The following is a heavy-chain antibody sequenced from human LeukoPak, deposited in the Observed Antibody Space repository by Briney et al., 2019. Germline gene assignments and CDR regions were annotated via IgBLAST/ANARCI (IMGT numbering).Heavy chain of an antibody. CDR3: ARDGGSGWYYFVS. D-gene: IGHD6-19*01. CDR1: GGSISSYF. J-gene: IGHJ4*01. CDR2: IYYSGST. V-gene: IGHV4-59*01. Sequence: SETLSHTYTVSGGSISSYFWSWLRQPPGKGLEWIGYIYYSGSTNYNPSLQSRVTISVDTSKNQFSLKLTSVTAADTAVYYCARDGGSGWYYFVSWGEGTLVTVSS.